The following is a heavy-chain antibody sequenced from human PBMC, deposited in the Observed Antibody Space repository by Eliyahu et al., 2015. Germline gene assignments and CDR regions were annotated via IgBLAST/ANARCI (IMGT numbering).Heavy chain of an antibody. J-gene: IGHJ4*01. CDR2: IKQDGSET. D-gene: IGHD6-19*01. Sequence: EVQLVESGGGLVQPGGSLSLSCAASGFXFSSYFMSWARQGPGKGVEGXANIKQDGSETYYVDSVKGRFTISRDNAKNSVYLQMSSLRADDTAVYYCARGLGAVAVWGHGTLVTVSS. CDR3: ARGLGAVAV. V-gene: IGHV3-7*01. CDR1: GFXFSSYF.